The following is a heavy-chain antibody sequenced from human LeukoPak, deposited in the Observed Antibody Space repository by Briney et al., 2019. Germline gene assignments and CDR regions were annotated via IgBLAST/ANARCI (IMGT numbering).Heavy chain of an antibody. Sequence: ASVKVSCTASGYTFTAFYIHWVRQAPGQGLEWMAKLIPSRGSPSYAQKFQDRVTVTSDTSTSTVHMELRSLRSDDSAVYYCARGAHQHPDSWGQGTLVSVSS. CDR3: ARGAHQHPDS. CDR2: LIPSRGSP. CDR1: GYTFTAFY. D-gene: IGHD2-2*01. J-gene: IGHJ4*02. V-gene: IGHV1-46*01.